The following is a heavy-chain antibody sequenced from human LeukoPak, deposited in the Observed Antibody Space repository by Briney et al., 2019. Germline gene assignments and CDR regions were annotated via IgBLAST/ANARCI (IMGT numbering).Heavy chain of an antibody. V-gene: IGHV1-69*13. D-gene: IGHD5-18*01. Sequence: SVKVSCKASGGTFSSYAISWVRQAPGQGLEWMGGIIPIFGTANYAQKFQGRVTITADEPTSTAYMELSSLRSEDTAVYYCARIQLWRKPLHYYYGMDVWGQGTTVTVSS. CDR3: ARIQLWRKPLHYYYGMDV. CDR2: IIPIFGTA. CDR1: GGTFSSYA. J-gene: IGHJ6*02.